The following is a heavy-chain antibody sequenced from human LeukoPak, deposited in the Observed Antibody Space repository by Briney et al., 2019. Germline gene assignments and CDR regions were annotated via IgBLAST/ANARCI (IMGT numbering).Heavy chain of an antibody. D-gene: IGHD3-22*01. CDR3: ARVPRTTYYYDSSSEY. CDR1: GGTFSSYA. CDR2: IIPIFGTA. Sequence: ASVKASCKASGGTFSSYAISWVRQARGQGLEWMGRIIPIFGTANYAQKFQGRVTITTDESTSTAYMELSSLRSEDTAVYYCARVPRTTYYYDSSSEYWGQGTLVTVSS. J-gene: IGHJ4*02. V-gene: IGHV1-69*05.